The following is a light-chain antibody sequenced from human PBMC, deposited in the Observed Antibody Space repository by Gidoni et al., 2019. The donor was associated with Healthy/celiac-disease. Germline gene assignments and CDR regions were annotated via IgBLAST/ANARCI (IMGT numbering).Light chain of an antibody. V-gene: IGKV4-1*01. CDR2: WAS. Sequence: DIVMTQSPDSLAVSLGERATINCKSSQSVLYSSNNKNYLAWYQQKPGQPPKLLIYWASTRESGVPDRFSGSGSGTDFTLTISSLQAEDVAVYYCQQYYSTPPTFXQXTKLXTK. J-gene: IGKJ2*01. CDR1: QSVLYSSNNKNY. CDR3: QQYYSTPPT.